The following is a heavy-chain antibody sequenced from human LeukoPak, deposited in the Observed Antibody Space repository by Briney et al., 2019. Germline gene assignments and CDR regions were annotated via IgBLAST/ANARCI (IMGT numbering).Heavy chain of an antibody. Sequence: GASVKVSCKASGYTFTSYGISWVRQAPGQGLEWMGWISAYNGNTNYAQKPQGRVTMTTDTSTSTAYMELRSLRSDDTAVYYCATTMVRGVFNWFDPWGQGILVTVSS. D-gene: IGHD3-10*01. J-gene: IGHJ5*02. CDR2: ISAYNGNT. V-gene: IGHV1-18*01. CDR3: ATTMVRGVFNWFDP. CDR1: GYTFTSYG.